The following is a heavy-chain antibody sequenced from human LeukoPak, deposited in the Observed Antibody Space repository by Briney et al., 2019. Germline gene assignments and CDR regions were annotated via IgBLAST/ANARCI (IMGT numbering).Heavy chain of an antibody. CDR3: AKDTAMGYYYGMDV. V-gene: IGHV3-21*01. J-gene: IGHJ6*02. Sequence: PGGSLRLSCAASGFTFSSYSMNWVRQAPGKGLEWVSSISSSSSYIYYADSVKGRFTISRDSAKNSLYLQMNSLRAEDTAVYYCAKDTAMGYYYGMDVWGQGTTVTVSS. CDR1: GFTFSSYS. CDR2: ISSSSSYI. D-gene: IGHD5-18*01.